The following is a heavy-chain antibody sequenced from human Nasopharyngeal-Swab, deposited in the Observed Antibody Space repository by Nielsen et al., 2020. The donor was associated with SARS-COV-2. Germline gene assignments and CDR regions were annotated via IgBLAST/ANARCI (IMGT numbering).Heavy chain of an antibody. J-gene: IGHJ4*02. CDR2: ISYDASDK. V-gene: IGHV3-30*04. D-gene: IGHD2-2*01. CDR3: ARDFGFCSSTSCSLLTFDY. CDR1: GFTFSSYT. Sequence: GGLLRLSCEAPGFTFSSYTIHWVRQAPGKGLEWVAVISYDASDKYYADSVKGRFTLSRDNSKNTVYLQMNSLRAEDTAVYYCARDFGFCSSTSCSLLTFDYWGQGTLVTVSS.